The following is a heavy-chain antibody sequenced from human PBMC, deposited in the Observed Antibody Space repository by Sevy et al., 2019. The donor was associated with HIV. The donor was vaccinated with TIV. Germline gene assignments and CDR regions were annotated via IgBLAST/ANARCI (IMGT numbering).Heavy chain of an antibody. CDR3: ARGGPLVDAALIPWGMDV. Sequence: GESLKISCAASGFTFSNYWMNWVRQAPGKGLEWVANIKQGGNEKYYVDSVKGRFTLSRDNAKNPVSLQMNSLRAEDTAVYYCARGGPLVDAALIPWGMDVWGQGTTVTVSS. CDR2: IKQGGNEK. J-gene: IGHJ6*02. V-gene: IGHV3-7*01. CDR1: GFTFSNYW. D-gene: IGHD5-18*01.